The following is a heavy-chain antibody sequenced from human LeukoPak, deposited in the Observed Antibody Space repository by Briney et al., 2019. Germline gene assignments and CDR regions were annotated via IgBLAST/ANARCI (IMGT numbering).Heavy chain of an antibody. CDR2: ISSSGSTI. D-gene: IGHD3-22*01. Sequence: GGSLRLSCAASGFTFSDCYMSWIRQAPGKGLEWISYISSSGSTIDYADSVKGRFTISRDNAKNSLYLQMNSLRAEDTAVYYCARQTYYDSSGFFYWSGDDAFDIWGQGTMVTVSS. V-gene: IGHV3-11*01. CDR3: ARQTYYDSSGFFYWSGDDAFDI. CDR1: GFTFSDCY. J-gene: IGHJ3*02.